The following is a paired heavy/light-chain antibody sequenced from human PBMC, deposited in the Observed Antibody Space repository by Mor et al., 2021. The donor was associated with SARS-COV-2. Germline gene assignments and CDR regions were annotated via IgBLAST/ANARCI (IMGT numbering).Heavy chain of an antibody. CDR2: IWNDGSNK. CDR1: GFTFNRSA. CDR3: ARKDTTIISGLDS. J-gene: IGHJ4*02. V-gene: IGHV3-33*01. D-gene: IGHD5-18*01. Sequence: QVQLVESGGGVVQPGGSLRLSCAASGFTFNRSAMHWVRQAPGKGLEWVAVIWNDGSNKYYADSVKGRFTISRDNSKSTLYLQMNSLRAEDTAVYYCARKDTTIISGLDSWGQGTLVSVSS.
Light chain of an antibody. Sequence: SYGLTQPPSVSVSPGQTASITCSGDKLGDKDACWYQQKPGQSPVLVIYEDIKRPSGIPERFSGSNSGNTATLTISGTQAMDEADYYCQAWDSSTALYVFGTGTKVTVL. CDR2: EDI. CDR1: KLGDKD. J-gene: IGLJ1*01. CDR3: QAWDSSTALYV. V-gene: IGLV3-1*01.